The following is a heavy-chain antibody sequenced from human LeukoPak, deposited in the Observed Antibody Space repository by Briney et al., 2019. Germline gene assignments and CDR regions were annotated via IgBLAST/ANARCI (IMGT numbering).Heavy chain of an antibody. Sequence: PSETLSLTCAVYGGSFSGYYWSWIRQPPGKGLEWIGEINHSGSTNYNPSLKSRVTISVDTSKNQFSLKLSSVTAADTAVYYCARGQPGRYYYDSSGYYYLDHWGQGTLVTVSS. J-gene: IGHJ4*02. CDR3: ARGQPGRYYYDSSGYYYLDH. D-gene: IGHD3-22*01. V-gene: IGHV4-34*01. CDR2: INHSGST. CDR1: GGSFSGYY.